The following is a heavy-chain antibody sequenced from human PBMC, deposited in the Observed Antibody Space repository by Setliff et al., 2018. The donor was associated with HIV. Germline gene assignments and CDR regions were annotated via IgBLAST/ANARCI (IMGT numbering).Heavy chain of an antibody. CDR2: IRLDGSDK. Sequence: GESLKISCAASGFTFRNYGMHWVRQAPGKGLEWVAFIRLDGSDKFYADSVKGRFTISRDNSKNTLFLQMNSLRSEDTAVYYCAISTRPYWGQGTLVTVSS. D-gene: IGHD6-6*01. CDR3: AISTRPY. CDR1: GFTFRNYG. V-gene: IGHV3-30*02. J-gene: IGHJ4*02.